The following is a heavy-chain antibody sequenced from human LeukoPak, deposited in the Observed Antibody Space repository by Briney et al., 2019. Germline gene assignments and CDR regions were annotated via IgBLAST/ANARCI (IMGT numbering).Heavy chain of an antibody. CDR2: IYYSGST. V-gene: IGHV4-39*01. CDR3: ARSYYYDYRQIDY. CDR1: GGSISNSSYQ. D-gene: IGHD3-22*01. J-gene: IGHJ4*02. Sequence: SETLSLTCTVSGGSISNSSYQWGWIRQPPGKGLEWIGSIYYSGSTYYNPSLKSRVTISIDTSKNQFSLNLYSVTAADMAVFYCARSYYYDYRQIDYWGQGTLVTVSS.